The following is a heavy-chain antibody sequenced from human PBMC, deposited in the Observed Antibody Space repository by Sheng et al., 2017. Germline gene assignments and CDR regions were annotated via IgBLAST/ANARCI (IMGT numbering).Heavy chain of an antibody. D-gene: IGHD3-9*01. J-gene: IGHJ6*03. Sequence: QVQLQESGPGLVKPSETLSLTCTVSGGSISSYYWSWIRQPAGKGLEWIGRIYTSGSTNYNPSLKSRVTMSVDTSKNQFSLKLSSVTAADTAVYYCARDTNDILTGPYYYMDVWGKGTTVTVSS. CDR1: GGSISSYY. CDR3: ARDTNDILTGPYYYMDV. CDR2: IYTSGST. V-gene: IGHV4-4*07.